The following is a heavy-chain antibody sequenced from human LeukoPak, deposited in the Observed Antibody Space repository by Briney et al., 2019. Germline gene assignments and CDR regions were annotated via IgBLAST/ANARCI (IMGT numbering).Heavy chain of an antibody. CDR1: GNTFIGNY. J-gene: IGHJ5*02. CDR3: VTRSYTSGWPT. Sequence: GASVKASCKASGNTFIGNYIHWVRQARGQGLEWMGWINPNSGGANYAQRFQGRVTMTRDTSVTTAFLDLDRLTSDDTAVYYCVTRSYTSGWPTWGQGTLVTVSS. V-gene: IGHV1-2*02. CDR2: INPNSGGA. D-gene: IGHD6-19*01.